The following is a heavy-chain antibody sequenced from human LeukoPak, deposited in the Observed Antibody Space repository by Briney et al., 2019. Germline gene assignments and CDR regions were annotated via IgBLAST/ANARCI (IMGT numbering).Heavy chain of an antibody. CDR2: ISGSGGST. J-gene: IGHJ4*02. D-gene: IGHD3-22*01. CDR3: AKGLDSSGFALYNSFDY. CDR1: GFTFSSYA. Sequence: GGSLRLSCAASGFTFSSYAMSWVRQAPGKGLEWVSSISGSGGSTYYADSVKGRFTISRDNSKNTLYLQINSLRAEDTAVYYCAKGLDSSGFALYNSFDYWGQGTLVTVSS. V-gene: IGHV3-23*01.